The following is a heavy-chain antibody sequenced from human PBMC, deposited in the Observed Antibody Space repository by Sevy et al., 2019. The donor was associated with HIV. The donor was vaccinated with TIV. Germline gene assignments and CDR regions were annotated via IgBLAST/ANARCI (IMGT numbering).Heavy chain of an antibody. J-gene: IGHJ4*02. V-gene: IGHV1-46*01. CDR1: GYTFTRYY. CDR3: ARGPLYGSGNFYYFDY. D-gene: IGHD3-10*01. CDR2: INPSGGST. Sequence: ASVKVSCKTSGYTFTRYYMHWVRQAPGQGLEWMGIINPSGGSTSYAQKFQGRVTMTRDTSTSTVYMELSSLRSEDTAVYYCARGPLYGSGNFYYFDYWGQGTLVTVSS.